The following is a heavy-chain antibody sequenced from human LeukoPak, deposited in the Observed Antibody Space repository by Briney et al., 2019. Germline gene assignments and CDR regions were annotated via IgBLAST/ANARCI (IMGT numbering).Heavy chain of an antibody. V-gene: IGHV4-4*02. J-gene: IGHJ4*02. CDR2: IYRSGTT. CDR3: ARRSPYSTGWSSYFDY. CDR1: GGSFSSTNW. D-gene: IGHD6-19*01. Sequence: PSGTLSLTCAVSGGSFSSTNWWSWVRQPPGKGLELIGEIYRSGTTNYKPSLKSRVTISLDKSRNHFSLKLTSVTAADSAVYYCARRSPYSTGWSSYFDYWGQGALVTVSS.